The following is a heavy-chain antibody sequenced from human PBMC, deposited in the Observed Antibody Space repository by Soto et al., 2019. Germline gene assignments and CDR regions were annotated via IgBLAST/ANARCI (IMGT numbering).Heavy chain of an antibody. Sequence: QVQLVQSGAEVKKPGSSVKVSCKASGGTFSSYAISWVRQAPGQGLEWMGGTIPIFGTANYAQKFQGRVTSTADEATSTAYMELSSLRSEDTAVYYCARNYYYDSSGYYHTTNWFDPWGQGTLVTVSS. V-gene: IGHV1-69*01. CDR3: ARNYYYDSSGYYHTTNWFDP. CDR1: GGTFSSYA. D-gene: IGHD3-22*01. CDR2: TIPIFGTA. J-gene: IGHJ5*02.